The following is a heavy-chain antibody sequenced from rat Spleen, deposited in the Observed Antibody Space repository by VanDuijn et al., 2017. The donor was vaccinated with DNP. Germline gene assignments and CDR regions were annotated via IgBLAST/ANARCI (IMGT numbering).Heavy chain of an antibody. V-gene: IGHV5-25*01. CDR2: ISTGGGNT. D-gene: IGHD1-11*01. CDR3: ARHYGGYSYYWYFDF. J-gene: IGHJ1*01. Sequence: EVQLVESGGGLVQPGRSMKLSCAASGFTFSNYGMAWVRQAPKKGLEWVATISTGGGNTYYRDSVKGRFTISRDNAKSTLYLQMDSLRSEDTATYYWARHYGGYSYYWYFDFWGPGTMVTVSS. CDR1: GFTFSNYG.